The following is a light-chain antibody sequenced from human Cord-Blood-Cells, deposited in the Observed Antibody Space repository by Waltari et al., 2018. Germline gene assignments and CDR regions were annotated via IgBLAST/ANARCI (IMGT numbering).Light chain of an antibody. Sequence: EIVLTQSPATLSLSPGERATLSCRASQGVISYLAWYQQKPGQAPRLLIYDASNRATCIPARFGCSACGIDFTFTLSSLEPEDFAVYYCQQRNNWPSFGQGTKMDI. CDR2: DAS. CDR3: QQRNNWPS. V-gene: IGKV3-11*01. CDR1: QGVISY. J-gene: IGKJ1*01.